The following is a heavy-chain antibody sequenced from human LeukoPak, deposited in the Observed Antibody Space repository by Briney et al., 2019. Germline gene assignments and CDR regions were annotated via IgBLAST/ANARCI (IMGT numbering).Heavy chain of an antibody. CDR3: AICSGGSCFYHDY. CDR1: GYTFTSDY. V-gene: IGHV1-46*03. J-gene: IGHJ4*02. Sequence: ASVKVSCKASGYTFTSDYMHWVRQAPGQGLEWMGIINPSDGATGHAQKFQGRVTMTRDTSTSTVYMELSVLRPQDTAVYYCAICSGGSCFYHDYWGQGTLVTVSS. D-gene: IGHD2-15*01. CDR2: INPSDGAT.